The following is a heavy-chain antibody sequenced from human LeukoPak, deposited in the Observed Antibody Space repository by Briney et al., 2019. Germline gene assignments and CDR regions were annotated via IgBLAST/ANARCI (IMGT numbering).Heavy chain of an antibody. Sequence: ASVNVSCKASGYTFTSYGISWVRQAPGQGLEWMGWISAYNGNTNYAQKLQGRVTMTTDTSTSTAYMELRSLRSEDTAAYYCARADVRSSSWYYYMDVWGKGTTVTVFS. CDR3: ARADVRSSSWYYYMDV. J-gene: IGHJ6*03. D-gene: IGHD6-13*01. CDR1: GYTFTSYG. V-gene: IGHV1-18*01. CDR2: ISAYNGNT.